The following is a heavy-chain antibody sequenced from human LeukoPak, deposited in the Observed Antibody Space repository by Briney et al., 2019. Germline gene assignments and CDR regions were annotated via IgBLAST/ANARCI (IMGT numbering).Heavy chain of an antibody. CDR3: ATHADNWNYPERTFDT. V-gene: IGHV4-39*01. CDR1: GDSISSSTFY. J-gene: IGHJ5*02. D-gene: IGHD1-7*01. Sequence: SETLSLTCTVSGDSISSSTFYWDWIRQPPGKGLEWIGSIYYSGSTYYNPSLESRVTISVDTSKNQFSLKLSSVTAANTAEYYCATHADNWNYPERTFDTWGQGTLVTVSS. CDR2: IYYSGST.